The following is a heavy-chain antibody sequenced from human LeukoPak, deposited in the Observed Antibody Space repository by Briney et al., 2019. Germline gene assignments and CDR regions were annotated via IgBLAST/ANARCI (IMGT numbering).Heavy chain of an antibody. J-gene: IGHJ4*02. Sequence: GGSLRLSCAASGFTFDVSAMNWVRQAPGKGLEWVSASGNAGDTYYADSVKGRFTISRDNSKKMLFLQMTSLRAEDTAVYYCARDRFAEGGITNYWGQGTLVTVSS. D-gene: IGHD3-16*01. CDR3: ARDRFAEGGITNY. CDR1: GFTFDVSA. CDR2: SGNAGDT. V-gene: IGHV3-23*01.